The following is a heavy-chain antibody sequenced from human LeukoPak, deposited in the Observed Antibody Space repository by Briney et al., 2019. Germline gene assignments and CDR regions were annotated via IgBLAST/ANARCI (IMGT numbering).Heavy chain of an antibody. CDR1: GYSISSGYY. Sequence: SETLSLTCTVSGYSISSGYYWGWIRQPPGKGLEWIGSIYHSGSTYYNPSLKSRVTISVDTSENQFSLKLSSVTAADTAVYYCARDPVEMATSDAFDIWGQGTMVTVSS. D-gene: IGHD5-24*01. CDR2: IYHSGST. J-gene: IGHJ3*02. CDR3: ARDPVEMATSDAFDI. V-gene: IGHV4-38-2*02.